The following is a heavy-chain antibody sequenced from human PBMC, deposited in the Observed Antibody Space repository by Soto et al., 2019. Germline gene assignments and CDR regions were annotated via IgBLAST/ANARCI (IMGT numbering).Heavy chain of an antibody. V-gene: IGHV3-21*01. J-gene: IGHJ6*02. CDR1: GFTFSTYS. CDR2: ISSASTYI. D-gene: IGHD1-26*01. CDR3: ARDQVGALYYYYYGMDV. Sequence: EVQLVESGGGLGKPGGSLRLSCAASGFTFSTYSMNWVRQAPGKGLEWVSSISSASTYIYYADSVKGRFTISRDNAKNSLYLQMNSLTAEDTAVYYCARDQVGALYYYYYGMDVWGQGTTVTVSS.